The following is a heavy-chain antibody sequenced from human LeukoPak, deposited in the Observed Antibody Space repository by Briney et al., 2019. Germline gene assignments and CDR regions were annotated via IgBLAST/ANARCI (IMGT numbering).Heavy chain of an antibody. V-gene: IGHV4-59*01. Sequence: PSETLSLTCTVSGGSISSYYWSWIRQPPGKGLEWIGYIYYSGSTNYNPSLKSRVTISVDTSKNQFSLKLSSVTAADMAVYYCARAYPSGYYFDYWGQGTLVTVSS. J-gene: IGHJ4*02. D-gene: IGHD3-10*01. CDR1: GGSISSYY. CDR3: ARAYPSGYYFDY. CDR2: IYYSGST.